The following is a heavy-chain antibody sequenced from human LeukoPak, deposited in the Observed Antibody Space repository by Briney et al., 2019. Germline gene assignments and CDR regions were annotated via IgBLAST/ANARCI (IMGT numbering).Heavy chain of an antibody. J-gene: IGHJ4*02. CDR2: ISAYNGNT. V-gene: IGHV1-18*01. Sequence: GASVKVSCKASGYTFTSYGISWVRQAPGQGLEWMGWISAYNGNTNYAQKLQGRVTMTTDTSTSTAYMELRSLRSDDTAVYYCARATTRYSSSWYYFDYWGQGTLVTVSS. CDR1: GYTFTSYG. CDR3: ARATTRYSSSWYYFDY. D-gene: IGHD6-13*01.